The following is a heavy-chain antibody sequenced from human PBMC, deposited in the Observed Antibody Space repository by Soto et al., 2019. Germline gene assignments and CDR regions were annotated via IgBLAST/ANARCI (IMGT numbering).Heavy chain of an antibody. CDR3: ASQGGIPI. V-gene: IGHV4-31*03. J-gene: IGHJ3*02. D-gene: IGHD3-16*01. CDR1: GGSIRSGYYY. CDR2: IYPSGST. Sequence: QVQLQESGPGLVKPSQTLSLTCTVSGGSIRSGYYYWSWSRQHPGKGLEWIGYIYPSGSTVYNPSLKSRVSISVDTSKNQCSLRLGSVTAADTAVDYCASQGGIPIWVQGTMVTVSS.